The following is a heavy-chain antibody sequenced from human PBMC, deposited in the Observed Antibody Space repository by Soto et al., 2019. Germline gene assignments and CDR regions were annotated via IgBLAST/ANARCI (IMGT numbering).Heavy chain of an antibody. CDR3: ARQSPTPGYYYFSYGMDV. CDR1: GYSFAGYW. V-gene: IGHV5-10-1*01. Sequence: GESLKISCNGSGYSFAGYWITWVRQKPGKGLEWMGRIDPSDSQTYYSPSFRGHVTISATKSITTVFLQWSSLKASDTAVYYCARQSPTPGYYYFSYGMDVWGQGTTVTVSS. CDR2: IDPSDSQT. D-gene: IGHD4-17*01. J-gene: IGHJ6*02.